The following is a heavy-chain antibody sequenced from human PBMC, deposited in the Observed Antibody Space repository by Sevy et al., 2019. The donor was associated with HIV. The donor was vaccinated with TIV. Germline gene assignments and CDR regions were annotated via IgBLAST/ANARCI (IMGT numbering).Heavy chain of an antibody. CDR1: GFSFSNYW. D-gene: IGHD3-22*01. J-gene: IGHJ4*02. CDR2: IKQDESEK. Sequence: GGSLRLSCAASGFSFSNYWMHWVRQSPGKGLEWVGNIKQDESEKYYVASVKGRFTISRDNAKNSVYLEMNSLRPEDTAIYYCAKGNSGSFDYWGQGTLVTVSS. CDR3: AKGNSGSFDY. V-gene: IGHV3-7*01.